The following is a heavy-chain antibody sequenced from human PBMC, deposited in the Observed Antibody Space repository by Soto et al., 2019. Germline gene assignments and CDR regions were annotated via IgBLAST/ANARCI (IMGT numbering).Heavy chain of an antibody. CDR2: IWYDGSNK. CDR3: ARKGGWYEYYFDY. Sequence: GGSLRLSCAASGFTFSSYGMHWVRQAPGKGLEWVAVIWYDGSNKYYADSVKGRFTISRDNSKNTLYLQMNSLRAEDTAVYYCARKGGWYEYYFDYWGQGTLVTVSS. D-gene: IGHD6-19*01. V-gene: IGHV3-33*01. J-gene: IGHJ4*02. CDR1: GFTFSSYG.